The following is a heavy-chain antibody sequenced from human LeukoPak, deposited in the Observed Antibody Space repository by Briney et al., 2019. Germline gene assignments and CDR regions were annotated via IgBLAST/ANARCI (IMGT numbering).Heavy chain of an antibody. D-gene: IGHD1-26*01. Sequence: GGSLRLSCAASGFTVSTNYMNWVRQAPGKGLEWVSVIYRGDSTYYADSVKGRFTISRDNSENMLFLQMSSLRAEDSAVYYCAREWEQLPYFDYWGQGTLVTVSS. CDR2: IYRGDST. J-gene: IGHJ4*02. V-gene: IGHV3-66*02. CDR3: AREWEQLPYFDY. CDR1: GFTVSTNY.